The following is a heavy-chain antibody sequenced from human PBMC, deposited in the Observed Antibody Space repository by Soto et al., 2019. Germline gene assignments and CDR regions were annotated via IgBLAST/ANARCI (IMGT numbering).Heavy chain of an antibody. J-gene: IGHJ6*02. V-gene: IGHV4-34*01. CDR1: GGSFSGYY. Sequence: SETLSLTCAVYGGSFSGYYWSWIRQPPGKGLEWIGEITHSGRTNYNPSLKSRVTISVDTSKNQFSLKLCSVSAADTAVYYCARRGEGYYYCCGMDVWGQVTTGTVAS. D-gene: IGHD3-16*01. CDR2: ITHSGRT. CDR3: ARRGEGYYYCCGMDV.